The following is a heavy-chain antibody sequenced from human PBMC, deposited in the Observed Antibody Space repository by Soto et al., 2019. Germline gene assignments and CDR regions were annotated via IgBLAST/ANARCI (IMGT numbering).Heavy chain of an antibody. Sequence: QVQLEESGGGLVKPGGSLRLSCAASGFTFSDYYMSWIRQAPGKGLEWVSYISSSSGTISYADSVKGRFTISRDNAKNSLYLQMNSLRAVDTAVYYCARAMYSSKTDFDYWGQGILVTVSS. CDR3: ARAMYSSKTDFDY. CDR1: GFTFSDYY. J-gene: IGHJ4*02. V-gene: IGHV3-11*01. CDR2: ISSSSGTI. D-gene: IGHD6-13*01.